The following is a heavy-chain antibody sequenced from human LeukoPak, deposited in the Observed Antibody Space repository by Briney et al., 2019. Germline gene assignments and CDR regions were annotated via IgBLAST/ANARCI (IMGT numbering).Heavy chain of an antibody. CDR1: GYSFSSSG. V-gene: IGHV1-18*01. J-gene: IGHJ3*02. CDR3: ARDRGLRWLPNAFDI. Sequence: ASVKVSCKASGYSFSSSGINWVRQAPGHGLEWMGWISASNGNTDYAQNFQGRVTMTTDTSTSTAYMELKSLRSDDTAVYYCARDRGLRWLPNAFDIWGQGTMVTVSS. D-gene: IGHD4-23*01. CDR2: ISASNGNT.